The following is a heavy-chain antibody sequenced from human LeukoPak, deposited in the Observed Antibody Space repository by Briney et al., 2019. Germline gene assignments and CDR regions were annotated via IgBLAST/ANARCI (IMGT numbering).Heavy chain of an antibody. CDR1: GFTFSSYG. D-gene: IGHD6-19*01. CDR2: ITVNGDGT. Sequence: PGRSLRLSCAASGFTFSSYGMHWARQAPGKGLEWVSSITVNGDGTNYADAVKGRFTISRDNSKNTVYLQMNSLRADDTAKYYCAKDRLGAVAEYPDYWGQGTLVTVSS. J-gene: IGHJ4*02. V-gene: IGHV3-23*01. CDR3: AKDRLGAVAEYPDY.